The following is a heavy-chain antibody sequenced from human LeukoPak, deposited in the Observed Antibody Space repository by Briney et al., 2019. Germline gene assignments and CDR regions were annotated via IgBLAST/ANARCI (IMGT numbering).Heavy chain of an antibody. J-gene: IGHJ4*02. CDR3: ARDPSSGWYGVGPDY. Sequence: GGSLRLSCAASGITFSSYSMNWVRQAPGKGLEWISYLSSDNYTIYYADSVKGRFIISRDNAKDSLYLQMNSLRAEDTAVYYCARDPSSGWYGVGPDYWGQGTLVTVSS. D-gene: IGHD6-19*01. CDR1: GITFSSYS. CDR2: LSSDNYTI. V-gene: IGHV3-48*01.